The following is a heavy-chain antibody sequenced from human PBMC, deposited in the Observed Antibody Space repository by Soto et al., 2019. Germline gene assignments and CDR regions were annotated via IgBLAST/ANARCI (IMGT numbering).Heavy chain of an antibody. CDR1: GFTFSSYA. D-gene: IGHD2-15*01. CDR2: VSIGGST. J-gene: IGHJ4*02. CDR3: AKRRGAGGHIDY. V-gene: IGHV3-23*01. Sequence: DVQLLESGGGLVQPEGSLRLSCAASGFTFSSYAMGWVRQGPGKGLEWVAVVSIGGSTHYADSVRGRFTISRDNSKNTLSLQMNSLTAEDTAVYFCAKRRGAGGHIDYCGQGALVTVSS.